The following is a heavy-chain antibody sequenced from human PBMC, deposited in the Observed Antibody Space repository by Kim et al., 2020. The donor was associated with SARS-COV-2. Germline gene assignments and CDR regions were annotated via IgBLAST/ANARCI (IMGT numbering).Heavy chain of an antibody. V-gene: IGHV3-33*01. Sequence: NKYYADAGKGRFTISRDNSKTPLYLQMNSLRAEDTAVYYCARVLSYYGMDVWGQGTTVTVSS. CDR2: NK. J-gene: IGHJ6*02. CDR3: ARVLSYYGMDV.